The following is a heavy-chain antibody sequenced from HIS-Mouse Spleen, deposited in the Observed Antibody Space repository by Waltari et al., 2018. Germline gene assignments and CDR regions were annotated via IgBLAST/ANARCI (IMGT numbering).Heavy chain of an antibody. J-gene: IGHJ4*02. D-gene: IGHD6-19*01. CDR1: GGSISSSSYY. Sequence: QLQLQESGPGLVKPSETLSLTCTVSGGSISSSSYYWGWIRQPPGKGLEWIGSIYYSGGTYDNPSLKRRVTISVDTSKNQFSLKLSSVTAADTAVYYCARLPETNSSGWSGADYWGQGTLVTVSS. CDR3: ARLPETNSSGWSGADY. CDR2: IYYSGGT. V-gene: IGHV4-39*01.